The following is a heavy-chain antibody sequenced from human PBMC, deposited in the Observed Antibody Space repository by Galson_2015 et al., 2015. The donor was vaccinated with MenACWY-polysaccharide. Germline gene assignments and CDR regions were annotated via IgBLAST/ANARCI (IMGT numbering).Heavy chain of an antibody. CDR3: AKDLPDYGDYSEGY. Sequence: SLRLSCAASGFTFSSYAMSWVRQAPGKGLEWVSVISGSGGRITYADSVKGRFTISRDNSKNTLYLQMNSLRAEDTAVYWCAKDLPDYGDYSEGYWGQGILVTVSS. J-gene: IGHJ4*02. CDR2: ISGSGGRI. V-gene: IGHV3-23*01. CDR1: GFTFSSYA. D-gene: IGHD4-17*01.